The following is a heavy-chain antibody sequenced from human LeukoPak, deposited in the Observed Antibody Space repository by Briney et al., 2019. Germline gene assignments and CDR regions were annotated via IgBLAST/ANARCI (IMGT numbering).Heavy chain of an antibody. J-gene: IGHJ4*02. CDR3: ARDLYGSGSYAAY. D-gene: IGHD3-10*01. V-gene: IGHV3-66*01. CDR1: GFTASRNY. CDR2: IYSGGST. Sequence: GGSLRLSCAASGFTASRNYMSWVRQAPGKGLEWVSVIYSGGSTYYADAVKGRFTISRDNSKNTLYLQMNSLRAEDTAVYYCARDLYGSGSYAAYWGQGTLVTVSS.